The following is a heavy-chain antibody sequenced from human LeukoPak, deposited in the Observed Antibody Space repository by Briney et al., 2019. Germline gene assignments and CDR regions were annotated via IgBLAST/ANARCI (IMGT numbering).Heavy chain of an antibody. CDR3: AREEFLHEINSSGYFVY. Sequence: SETLSLTCTVSGGSITGYYWNWIRQPAGQGLEWLGRVYSSGVGNYNPSLTSRVTMSVDTSKNQFSLKLTSLTAADTAVYYCAREEFLHEINSSGYFVYRGQGTLVTVSS. CDR2: VYSSGVG. CDR1: GGSITGYY. J-gene: IGHJ4*02. D-gene: IGHD3-22*01. V-gene: IGHV4-4*07.